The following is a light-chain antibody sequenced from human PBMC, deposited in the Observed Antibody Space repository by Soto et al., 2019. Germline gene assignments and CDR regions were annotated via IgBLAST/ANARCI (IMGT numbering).Light chain of an antibody. J-gene: IGKJ5*01. V-gene: IGKV3-11*01. Sequence: EIVLTQSPATLSLSPGERATLSCRASQSVSRYLVWYQQKPGQAPRLLIYDASNSATGIPARFSGSGFGTDFTLTISSLEPEDFAVYYCQQRQHWPPITFGQGTRLEIK. CDR1: QSVSRY. CDR3: QQRQHWPPIT. CDR2: DAS.